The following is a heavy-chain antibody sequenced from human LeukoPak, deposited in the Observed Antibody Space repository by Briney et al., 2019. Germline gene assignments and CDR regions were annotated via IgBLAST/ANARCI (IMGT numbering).Heavy chain of an antibody. J-gene: IGHJ5*02. V-gene: IGHV1-8*03. CDR3: ARDYRSGWYSWFDP. Sequence: ASVKVSCKASGYTFTNYDINWVRQASGQGLEWMGWMNPNSGNTGYAQKFQGRVTITRNTSISTAYMELSSLRSEDTAVYYCARDYRSGWYSWFDPWGQGTLVTVSS. D-gene: IGHD6-19*01. CDR2: MNPNSGNT. CDR1: GYTFTNYD.